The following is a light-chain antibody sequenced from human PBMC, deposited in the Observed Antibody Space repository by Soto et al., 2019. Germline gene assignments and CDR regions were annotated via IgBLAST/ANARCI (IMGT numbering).Light chain of an antibody. CDR1: QSVSSSY. Sequence: IVLTQSPGTLSLSPGERATRSCRASQSVSSSYLAWYQQKSGQAPRLLIYGASSRATGIPDRFSGSGSGTDFTLTISSLEPEDLAVYYCQQYGSAAYTFGQGTKLEIK. CDR2: GAS. V-gene: IGKV3-20*01. J-gene: IGKJ2*01. CDR3: QQYGSAAYT.